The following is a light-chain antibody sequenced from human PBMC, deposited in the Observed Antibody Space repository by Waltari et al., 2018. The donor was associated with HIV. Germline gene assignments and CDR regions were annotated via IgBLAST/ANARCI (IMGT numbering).Light chain of an antibody. CDR3: ATWDDALSGPV. CDR1: RSNIGSNT. J-gene: IGLJ3*02. Sequence: QSVLTQPPSASGTPGQRVIISCSGNRSNIGSNTVNWYQKFSGAAPTPLIYSNSQRPSAVPDRCSGSRSGSAASLAISGLKSEDEADYHCATWDDALSGPVFGAGTKLTV. CDR2: SNS. V-gene: IGLV1-44*01.